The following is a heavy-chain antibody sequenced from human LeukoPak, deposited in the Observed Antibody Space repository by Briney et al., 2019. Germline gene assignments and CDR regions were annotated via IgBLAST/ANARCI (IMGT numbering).Heavy chain of an antibody. D-gene: IGHD5-12*01. CDR3: AREGSGYGSHIPFDY. J-gene: IGHJ4*02. CDR1: GFTVSSNY. Sequence: PGGSLRLSCAASGFTVSSNYMSWVRQAPGKGLEWVSVIYSGGSTYYADSVKGRFTISRDNSKNTLYLQMNSLRAEDTAVYYCAREGSGYGSHIPFDYWGQGTLVTVSS. CDR2: IYSGGST. V-gene: IGHV3-53*01.